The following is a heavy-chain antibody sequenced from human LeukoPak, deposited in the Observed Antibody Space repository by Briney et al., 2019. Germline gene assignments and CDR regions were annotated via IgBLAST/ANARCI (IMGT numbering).Heavy chain of an antibody. D-gene: IGHD5-12*01. CDR2: INQDGSVK. V-gene: IGHV3-7*01. J-gene: IGHJ4*02. Sequence: GGSLRLAWAASGFTVRVVWMSWGREGPGEGEECVANINQDGSVKHYVDSVRSRFTVSSDNAENSLYLQMNGLRAEDTAVYYCARLWGPATIFDLWGQGTLVTVSS. CDR3: ARLWGPATIFDL. CDR1: GFTVRVVW.